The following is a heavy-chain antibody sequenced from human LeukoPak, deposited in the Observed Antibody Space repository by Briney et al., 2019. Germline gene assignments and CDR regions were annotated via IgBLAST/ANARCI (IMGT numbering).Heavy chain of an antibody. CDR3: AKGGRGSGCYHFDS. CDR2: INVNSSSI. CDR1: GFNFDDYG. V-gene: IGHV3-9*01. Sequence: GGALRLSCVASGFNFDDYGMHWIRQLPGKGLDWVAGINVNSSSIVYADSLKGRLTISRGDAKESLFMQLDSLRPEATPLYYCAKGGRGSGCYHFDSWGQGTLVAVSP. D-gene: IGHD6-19*01. J-gene: IGHJ4*02.